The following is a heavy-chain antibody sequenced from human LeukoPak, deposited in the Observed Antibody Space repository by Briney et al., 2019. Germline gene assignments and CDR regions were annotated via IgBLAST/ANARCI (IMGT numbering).Heavy chain of an antibody. CDR3: ARDKATTIRGVVTPDTFDI. J-gene: IGHJ3*02. CDR1: GDSISSGGDY. V-gene: IGHV4-31*03. D-gene: IGHD3-10*01. CDR2: IYNSGST. Sequence: SQTLPLTCTVSGDSISSGGDYWSWVRQHPGKGLEWSGHIYNSGSTYYNPSLASRVTISPDTSKNQFSLNLRSVTAADTAVYYCARDKATTIRGVVTPDTFDIWGKGTMVTVSS.